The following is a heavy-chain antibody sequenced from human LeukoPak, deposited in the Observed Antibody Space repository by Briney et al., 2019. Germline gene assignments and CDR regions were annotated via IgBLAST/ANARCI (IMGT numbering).Heavy chain of an antibody. CDR1: GGSISSYY. D-gene: IGHD6-13*01. J-gene: IGHJ4*02. V-gene: IGHV4-4*08. Sequence: SETLSLTCTVSGGSISSYYWSWIRQPPGKGLGWIGYIYTSGSTNYNPSLKSRVTMSVDTSKNQFSLKLSSVTAADTAVYYCARDAGTRTFDYWGQGTLVTVSS. CDR2: IYTSGST. CDR3: ARDAGTRTFDY.